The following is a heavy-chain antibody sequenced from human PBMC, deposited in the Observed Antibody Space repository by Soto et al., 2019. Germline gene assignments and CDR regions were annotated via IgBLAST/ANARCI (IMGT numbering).Heavy chain of an antibody. CDR3: ARDMVRAVGPYGMDV. D-gene: IGHD3-10*01. V-gene: IGHV1-69*12. Sequence: QVQLVQSGAEVKKPGSSVKVSCKASGGNFSSYAISWVRQAPGQGLEWMGGIIAIFGTANYAQKFQGRVTLTADESTSIAYMELSSLRSEDTAVYYCARDMVRAVGPYGMDVGGQGTTVTVSS. J-gene: IGHJ6*02. CDR1: GGNFSSYA. CDR2: IIAIFGTA.